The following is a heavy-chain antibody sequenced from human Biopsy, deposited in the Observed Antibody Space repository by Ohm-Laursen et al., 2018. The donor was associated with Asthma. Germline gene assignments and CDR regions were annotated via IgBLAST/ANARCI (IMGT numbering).Heavy chain of an antibody. D-gene: IGHD6-13*01. Sequence: SLRLSCSASGFSFSDYYMVWIRQAPGKGLEWVAYISSRGSNLYYADSVKGRFTISRDNPKKSVYLQLDSLRVEDTAVYYCARGYSTSWYFGYWGQGTVVTASS. V-gene: IGHV3-11*01. CDR1: GFSFSDYY. J-gene: IGHJ4*02. CDR2: ISSRGSNL. CDR3: ARGYSTSWYFGY.